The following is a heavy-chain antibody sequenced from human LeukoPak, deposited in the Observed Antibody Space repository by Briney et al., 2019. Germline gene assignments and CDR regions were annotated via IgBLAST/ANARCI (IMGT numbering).Heavy chain of an antibody. D-gene: IGHD3-22*01. CDR1: GFTVSSNY. CDR2: IYSGGST. CDR3: ARDIYYDSSGYLN. J-gene: IGHJ4*02. Sequence: GGSLRLSCAASGFTVSSNYMSWVRQAPGKGLEWVSVIYSGGSTYYADSVKGRFTISRDNSKNTLYLQMNSLRAEDTAVYYCARDIYYDSSGYLNWGQRTLVTVSS. V-gene: IGHV3-66*01.